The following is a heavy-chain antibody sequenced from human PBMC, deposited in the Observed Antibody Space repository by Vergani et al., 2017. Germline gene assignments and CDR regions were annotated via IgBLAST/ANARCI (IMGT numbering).Heavy chain of an antibody. J-gene: IGHJ4*02. CDR2: INPNSGGT. CDR3: AREPRYYDFWSGYFDY. Sequence: QVQLVQSGPEVKKPGASVKVSCKASGYTFTGYYMHWVRQAPGQGLEWMGCINPNSGGTNYAQKFQGRVTMTRDTSISTAYMELSRLRSDDTAVYYCAREPRYYDFWSGYFDYGGQGTLVTVS. V-gene: IGHV1-2*02. CDR1: GYTFTGYY. D-gene: IGHD3-3*01.